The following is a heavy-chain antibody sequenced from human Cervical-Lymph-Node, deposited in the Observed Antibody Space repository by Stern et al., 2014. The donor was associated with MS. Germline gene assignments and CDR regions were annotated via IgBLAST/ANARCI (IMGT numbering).Heavy chain of an antibody. Sequence: QVQLVESGPGLVKPSETLSLTCTVSGDSIISSSFYWDWIRQPPGKGLAWIGRGYYSGENYYNPSLKSRVTISVDTSKNQFSLKLTSVIAADTAVYYCARRAGGYQYYYGMDVWGQGTTVTVSS. CDR2: GYYSGEN. J-gene: IGHJ6*02. CDR3: ARRAGGYQYYYGMDV. CDR1: GDSIISSSFY. D-gene: IGHD5-12*01. V-gene: IGHV4-39*01.